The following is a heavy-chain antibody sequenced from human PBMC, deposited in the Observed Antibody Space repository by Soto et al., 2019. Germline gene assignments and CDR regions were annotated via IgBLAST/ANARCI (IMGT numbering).Heavy chain of an antibody. CDR2: ISGSGGRT. CDR1: GFTFSSYA. V-gene: IGHV3-23*01. J-gene: IGHJ4*02. CDR3: ARRGSGRHSDY. D-gene: IGHD6-19*01. Sequence: EVQLLESGGGLVQPGGSLRLSCAASGFTFSSYAMRWVRQAPGKGLEWVSAISGSGGRTYYADSVKGRFTLSRDNSKNTVYLQMTSLAGDHTAVYYCARRGSGRHSDYWGQGTLVTVSS.